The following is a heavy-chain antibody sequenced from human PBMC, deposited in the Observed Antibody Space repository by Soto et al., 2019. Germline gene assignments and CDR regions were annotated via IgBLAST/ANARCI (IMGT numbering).Heavy chain of an antibody. D-gene: IGHD6-13*01. V-gene: IGHV3-66*01. CDR1: EFTVSSNY. CDR2: IYSGGST. CDR3: ATIQWGSSSPIHY. Sequence: EVQLVESGGGLVQPGGSLRLSCAASEFTVSSNYMSWVRQAPGKGLEWVSVIYSGGSTYYADSVKGRFTISRDNSKNTVYLQMNSLRAEDTAVYYCATIQWGSSSPIHYWGQGTLVTVSS. J-gene: IGHJ4*02.